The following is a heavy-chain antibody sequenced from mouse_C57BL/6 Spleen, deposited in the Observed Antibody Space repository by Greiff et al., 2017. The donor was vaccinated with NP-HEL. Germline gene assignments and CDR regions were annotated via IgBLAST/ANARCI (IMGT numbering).Heavy chain of an antibody. V-gene: IGHV1-55*01. J-gene: IGHJ4*01. Sequence: QVQLQQSGAELVKPGASVKMSCKASGYTFTSYWITWVKQRPGQGLEWIGDIYPGSGSTNYNEKFKSKATLTVDTSSSTAYMQLSSLTSEDSAVYYCARVPLVNYAMDYWGQGTSVTVSS. CDR2: IYPGSGST. CDR3: ARVPLVNYAMDY. CDR1: GYTFTSYW. D-gene: IGHD2-2*01.